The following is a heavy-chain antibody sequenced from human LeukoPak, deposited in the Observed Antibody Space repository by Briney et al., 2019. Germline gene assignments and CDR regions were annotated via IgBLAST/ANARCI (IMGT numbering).Heavy chain of an antibody. CDR2: ISSSSSYI. CDR3: AREGSDYGDYGDAFDI. D-gene: IGHD4-17*01. Sequence: PGGSLRLSCAASGFTFSSYSMNWVRQAPGKGLEWVSSISSSSSYIYYAVSVKGRFTISRDNAKNSLYLQMNSLRAEDTAVYYCAREGSDYGDYGDAFDIWGQGTMVTVSS. J-gene: IGHJ3*02. V-gene: IGHV3-21*01. CDR1: GFTFSSYS.